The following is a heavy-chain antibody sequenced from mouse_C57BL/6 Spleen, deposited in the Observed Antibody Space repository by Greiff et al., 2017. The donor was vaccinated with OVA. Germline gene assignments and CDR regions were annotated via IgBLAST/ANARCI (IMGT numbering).Heavy chain of an antibody. CDR1: GFTFSSYG. D-gene: IGHD1-1*01. J-gene: IGHJ2*01. V-gene: IGHV5-6*01. CDR3: ARHSTTVVAPFDY. CDR2: ISSGGSYN. Sequence: EVKLMESGGDLVKPGGSLKLSCAASGFTFSSYGMSWVRQTPDKRLVWVATISSGGSYNYSPDSVKGRFTISRDNAKNTLYLQMSSLKSEDTSMCDCARHSTTVVAPFDYWGQGTTLTVSS.